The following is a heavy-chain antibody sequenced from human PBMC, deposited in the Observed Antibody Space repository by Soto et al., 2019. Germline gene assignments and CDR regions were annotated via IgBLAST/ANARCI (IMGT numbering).Heavy chain of an antibody. CDR1: GGSFSGYY. V-gene: IGHV4-34*01. CDR3: ASSSSKRSYYYYYYMDV. Sequence: PSETLSLTCAVYGGSFSGYYWSWIRQPPGKGLEWIGEINHSGSTNYNPPLKSRVTISVDTSKNQFSLKLSSVTAADTAVYYCASSSSKRSYYYYYYMDVWGKGTTVTVSS. D-gene: IGHD4-4*01. CDR2: INHSGST. J-gene: IGHJ6*03.